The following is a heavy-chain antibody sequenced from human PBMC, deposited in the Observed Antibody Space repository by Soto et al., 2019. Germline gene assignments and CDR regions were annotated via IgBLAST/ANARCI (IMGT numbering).Heavy chain of an antibody. CDR1: GFTFSSYA. CDR3: AKDPYSSGWPQLDY. D-gene: IGHD6-19*01. CDR2: ISGSGGST. V-gene: IGHV3-23*01. Sequence: GGSLRLSCAASGFTFSSYAMSWVRQATGKGLEWVSAISGSGGSTYYADSVKGRFTISRDNSKNTLYLQMNSLRAEDTAVYYCAKDPYSSGWPQLDYWGQGTLVTVSS. J-gene: IGHJ4*02.